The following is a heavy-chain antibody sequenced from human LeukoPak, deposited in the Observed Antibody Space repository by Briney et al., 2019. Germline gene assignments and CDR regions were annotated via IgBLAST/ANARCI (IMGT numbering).Heavy chain of an antibody. D-gene: IGHD3-3*01. CDR1: GFTFSSYN. CDR3: PRDPIAGFGVVILGYMDV. CDR2: ISSSSSNI. J-gene: IGHJ6*03. Sequence: GGSLRLSCAASGFTFSSYNMNWVRQAPGKGLEWVSYISSSSSNIYYADSVKGRFTISRDTAKTTVYLQSTSLRAEDTAGYYCPRDPIAGFGVVILGYMDVWGKGTTVTVSS. V-gene: IGHV3-48*01.